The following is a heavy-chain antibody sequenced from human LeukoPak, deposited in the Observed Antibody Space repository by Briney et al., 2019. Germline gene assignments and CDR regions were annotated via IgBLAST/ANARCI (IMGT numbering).Heavy chain of an antibody. D-gene: IGHD3-9*01. Sequence: SETLSLTCAVYGGSFSGYYWSWIRQPPGKGLEWIGEINHSGSTNYNPSLTSRVTISVDTSKNQFSLKLSSVTAADTAVYYCASRYYDILTGYYGPDWFDPWGQGTLVTVSS. V-gene: IGHV4-34*01. J-gene: IGHJ5*02. CDR3: ASRYYDILTGYYGPDWFDP. CDR2: INHSGST. CDR1: GGSFSGYY.